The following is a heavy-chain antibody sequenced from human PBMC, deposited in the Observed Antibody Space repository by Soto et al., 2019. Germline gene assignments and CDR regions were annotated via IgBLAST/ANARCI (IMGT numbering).Heavy chain of an antibody. D-gene: IGHD1-26*01. CDR3: ARGGTYFPHDAFDL. CDR1: GFTFSSYE. J-gene: IGHJ3*01. CDR2: ISSSSLSI. Sequence: EVQLVESGGGLVQPGGSLRLSCAASGFTFSSYEMNWVRQAPGKGLKWVSYISSSSLSIYYADSVRGRFTISGDNAKNSLYLQMNSLRAEDTAVYYCARGGTYFPHDAFDLWGQGTMVTVSS. V-gene: IGHV3-48*03.